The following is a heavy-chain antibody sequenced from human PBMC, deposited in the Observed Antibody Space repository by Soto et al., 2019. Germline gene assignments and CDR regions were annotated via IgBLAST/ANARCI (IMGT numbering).Heavy chain of an antibody. V-gene: IGHV3-11*01. J-gene: IGHJ4*02. CDR2: ISSSGSTI. D-gene: IGHD2-21*01. CDR1: GFTFSDYY. CDR3: AKVHQRFCGGDCWGYFDY. Sequence: GGSLRLSCAASGFTFSDYYMSWIRQAPGKGLEWVSYISSSGSTIYYADSVKGRFTISRDNAKNSLYLQMNSLRAEDTAVYYCAKVHQRFCGGDCWGYFDYWGQGTLVTVSS.